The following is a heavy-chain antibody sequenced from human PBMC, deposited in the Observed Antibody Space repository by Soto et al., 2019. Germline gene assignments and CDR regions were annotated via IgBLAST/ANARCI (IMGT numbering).Heavy chain of an antibody. V-gene: IGHV1-2*02. CDR1: GYTFTGHY. J-gene: IGHJ4*02. CDR3: GRGRSGQIVVFY. D-gene: IGHD1-26*01. CDR2: IGPESGAT. Sequence: ASVKVSCKASGYTFTGHYIHWVRQAPEQGPEWMGEIGPESGATRYAQKFQGRVTMTRDTSITTVYMELNNLSPDDTAVYYCGRGRSGQIVVFYWGQGTPVTVS.